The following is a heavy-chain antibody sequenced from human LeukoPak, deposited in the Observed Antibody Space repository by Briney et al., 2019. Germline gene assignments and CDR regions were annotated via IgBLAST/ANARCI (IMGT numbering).Heavy chain of an antibody. Sequence: MPSETLSLTCAVYGESFSDYYWSWIRQPPGKGLEWIGYICHSGSTYYNPSLKSRVTISVDRSKNQFSLKLSSVTAADTAVYYCAREAGADAFDIWGQGTMVTVSS. V-gene: IGHV4-34*01. CDR1: GESFSDYY. CDR3: AREAGADAFDI. J-gene: IGHJ3*02. D-gene: IGHD6-13*01. CDR2: ICHSGST.